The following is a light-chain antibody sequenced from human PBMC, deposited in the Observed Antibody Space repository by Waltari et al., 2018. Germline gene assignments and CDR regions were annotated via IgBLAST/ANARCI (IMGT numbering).Light chain of an antibody. V-gene: IGKV3-11*01. Sequence: EIVLTQSPATLSLSPGARATLSCRASQSVSSYLAWYQQKPGQAPRLLIYDASNRATGIPARFRGSGSGTDFTLTISSLEPEDFAVYYCQQRSNWPRLTFGGGTKVEIK. J-gene: IGKJ4*01. CDR1: QSVSSY. CDR3: QQRSNWPRLT. CDR2: DAS.